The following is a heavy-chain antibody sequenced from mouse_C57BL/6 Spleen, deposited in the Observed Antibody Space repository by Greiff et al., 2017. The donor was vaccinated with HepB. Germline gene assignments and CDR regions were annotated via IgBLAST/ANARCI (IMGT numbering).Heavy chain of an antibody. V-gene: IGHV1-81*01. Sequence: QVQLKQSGAELARPGASVKLSCKASGYTFTSYGISWVKQRTGQGLEWIGEIYPRSGNTYYNEKFKGKATLTADKSSSTAYMELRSLTSEDSAVYFCARDGDYYGSSFYYYAMDYWGQGTSVTVSS. D-gene: IGHD1-1*01. CDR1: GYTFTSYG. J-gene: IGHJ4*01. CDR2: IYPRSGNT. CDR3: ARDGDYYGSSFYYYAMDY.